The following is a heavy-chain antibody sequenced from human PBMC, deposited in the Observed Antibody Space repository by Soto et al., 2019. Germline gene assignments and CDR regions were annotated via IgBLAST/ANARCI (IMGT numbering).Heavy chain of an antibody. CDR1: GFTFSSYA. CDR2: ISGSGGST. CDR3: ARDVTIFGVPYYYYGMDV. D-gene: IGHD3-3*01. V-gene: IGHV3-23*01. Sequence: EVQLLESGGGLVQPGGSLRLSCAASGFTFSSYAMSWVRQAPGKGLEWVSAISGSGGSTYYADSVKGRFTISRDNSKNTLYLQMNSLRAEDTAVYYCARDVTIFGVPYYYYGMDVWGQGTTVTVSS. J-gene: IGHJ6*02.